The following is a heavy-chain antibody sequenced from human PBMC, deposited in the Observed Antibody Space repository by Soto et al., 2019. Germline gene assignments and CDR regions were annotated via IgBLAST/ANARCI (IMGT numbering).Heavy chain of an antibody. Sequence: PGGSLRLSCAASGFTFSGSAMHWVRQASGKGLEWVGRIRSKADTYATAYATSVKGRFTISRDDSKDTAYLQMHSLTTEDTAVYYCARQEQWLVYLNYWGQGTLVTVSS. CDR2: IRSKADTYAT. CDR3: ARQEQWLVYLNY. J-gene: IGHJ4*02. V-gene: IGHV3-73*01. CDR1: GFTFSGSA. D-gene: IGHD6-19*01.